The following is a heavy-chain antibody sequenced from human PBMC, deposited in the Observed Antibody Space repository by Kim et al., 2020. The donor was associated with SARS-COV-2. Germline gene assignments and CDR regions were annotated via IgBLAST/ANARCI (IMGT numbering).Heavy chain of an antibody. Sequence: GGSLSLSCSASGFTFSSYAMHWVRQAPGKGLEYVSAISSNGGSTYYADSVKGRFTISRDNSKHTLYLQMSSLRAEDTAVYYCVKGDGYNVGAFDIWGQGTMVTVSS. V-gene: IGHV3-64D*09. J-gene: IGHJ3*02. D-gene: IGHD5-12*01. CDR3: VKGDGYNVGAFDI. CDR2: ISSNGGST. CDR1: GFTFSSYA.